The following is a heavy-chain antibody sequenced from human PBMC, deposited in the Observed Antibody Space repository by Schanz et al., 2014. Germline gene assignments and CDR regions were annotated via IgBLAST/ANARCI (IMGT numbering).Heavy chain of an antibody. D-gene: IGHD3-22*01. CDR2: IWYDGNNK. CDR3: AKIRYDSSGYYLPYYGMDV. CDR1: GFTFSSYG. Sequence: QVQLVESGGGVVQPGRSLRLSCAASGFTFSSYGMHWVRQAPGKGLEWVAVIWYDGNNKFYADSVKGRFIISRDNSKNTLDLQMNSLRDEDTAVYYCAKIRYDSSGYYLPYYGMDVWGQGPMVTVSS. J-gene: IGHJ6*02. V-gene: IGHV3-33*06.